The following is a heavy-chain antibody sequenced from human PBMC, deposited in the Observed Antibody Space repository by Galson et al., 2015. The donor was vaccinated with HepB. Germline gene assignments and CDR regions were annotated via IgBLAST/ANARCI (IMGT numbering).Heavy chain of an antibody. CDR3: ARDEAGQARPAYYYGMDV. D-gene: IGHD6-6*01. Sequence: SLRLSCAASGFTFSSYSMNWVRQAPGKGLEWVSYISSSSSTIYYADSVKGRFTISRDNAKNSLYLQMNSLRAEDTAVYYCARDEAGQARPAYYYGMDVWGQGTTVTVSS. V-gene: IGHV3-48*01. CDR1: GFTFSSYS. CDR2: ISSSSSTI. J-gene: IGHJ6*02.